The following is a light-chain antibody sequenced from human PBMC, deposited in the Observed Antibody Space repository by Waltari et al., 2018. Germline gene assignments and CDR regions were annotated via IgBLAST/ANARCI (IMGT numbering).Light chain of an antibody. J-gene: IGKJ4*01. Sequence: ELVLTQSPGTLSLSPGERATLSCRASQSVSSSYLAWYQQKPGQAPRLLIYGASSRATGIPDRFSGSGAGTDFTLTISRLEPEDFAVYYCQKYGSSKINLGGGTKVEIK. V-gene: IGKV3-20*01. CDR3: QKYGSSKIN. CDR1: QSVSSSY. CDR2: GAS.